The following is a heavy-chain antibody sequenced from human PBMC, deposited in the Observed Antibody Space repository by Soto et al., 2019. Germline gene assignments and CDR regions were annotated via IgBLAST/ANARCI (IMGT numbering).Heavy chain of an antibody. CDR1: GYSFAGYW. CDR2: IDPSDSQT. D-gene: IGHD3-22*01. J-gene: IGHJ4*02. V-gene: IGHV5-10-1*01. CDR3: ARQIYDSDTGPNFQYYFDS. Sequence: GESLKISCKGSGYSFAGYWITWVRRKPGKGLEWMGRIDPSDSQTYYSPSFRGHVTISVTKSITTVFLQWSSLRASDTAMYYCARQIYDSDTGPNFQYYFDSWGQGTPVTVSS.